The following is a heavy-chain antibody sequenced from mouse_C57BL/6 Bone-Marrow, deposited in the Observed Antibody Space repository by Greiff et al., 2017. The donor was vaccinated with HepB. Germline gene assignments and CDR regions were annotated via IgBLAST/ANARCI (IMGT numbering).Heavy chain of an antibody. D-gene: IGHD3-2*02. CDR2: SRNKANDYTT. Sequence: EVQLVESGGGLVQSGRSLRLSCATSGFTFSDFYMEWVRQAPGKGLEWIAASRNKANDYTTEYSASVKGRFIVSRDTSQSILYLQMNALRAEDTAIYYCAIYSSGCGFAYWGHGTLVTVSA. CDR3: AIYSSGCGFAY. CDR1: GFTFSDFY. V-gene: IGHV7-1*01. J-gene: IGHJ3*01.